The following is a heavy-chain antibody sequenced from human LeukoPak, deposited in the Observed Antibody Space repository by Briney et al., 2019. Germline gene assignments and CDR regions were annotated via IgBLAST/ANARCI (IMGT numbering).Heavy chain of an antibody. CDR2: ISGSGGST. Sequence: GGSLRLSCAASGFTFSSYAMSWVRQAPGKGLEWVSAISGSGGSTYYADSVKGRFTISRDNSKNTLYLQMNSLRAEDTAVYYCAKGASYYYDSSGYYFDYWGQGTLVTVSS. V-gene: IGHV3-23*01. J-gene: IGHJ4*02. CDR1: GFTFSSYA. D-gene: IGHD3-22*01. CDR3: AKGASYYYDSSGYYFDY.